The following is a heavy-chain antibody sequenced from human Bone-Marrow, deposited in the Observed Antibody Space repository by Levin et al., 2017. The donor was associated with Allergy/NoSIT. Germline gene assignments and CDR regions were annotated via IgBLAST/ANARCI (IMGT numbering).Heavy chain of an antibody. D-gene: IGHD2-15*01. J-gene: IGHJ6*03. V-gene: IGHV5-51*01. Sequence: GESLKISCKGSGYSFTNYWIGWVRQMPGKGLEWMGVIDPGDSDARYSPSFQGEVTISVDKSISTAYLQWNSLKASDTAMYFCAIPSSGSSTPYFYYYYMDVWGKGTTVTVSS. CDR2: IDPGDSDA. CDR3: AIPSSGSSTPYFYYYYMDV. CDR1: GYSFTNYW.